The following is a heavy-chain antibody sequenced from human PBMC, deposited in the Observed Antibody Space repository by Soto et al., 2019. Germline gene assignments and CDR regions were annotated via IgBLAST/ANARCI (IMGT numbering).Heavy chain of an antibody. Sequence: ASVKVSCKGAGYTFSNYYMHWVRQAPGQGLEWMGIINPSGDSTSYAQEFQGRVSMTRETSTSTLYMELSSLRSEDTAVYYCARATRSGSPHFDHWGQGTLVTVSS. V-gene: IGHV1-46*01. CDR2: INPSGDST. CDR1: GYTFSNYY. CDR3: ARATRSGSPHFDH. D-gene: IGHD5-12*01. J-gene: IGHJ4*02.